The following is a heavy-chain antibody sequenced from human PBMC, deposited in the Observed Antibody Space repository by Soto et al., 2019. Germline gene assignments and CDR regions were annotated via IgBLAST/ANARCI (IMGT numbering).Heavy chain of an antibody. J-gene: IGHJ4*02. CDR1: GFSFSNAW. V-gene: IGHV3-15*01. CDR2: IKSKTDGGTT. Sequence: GGSLRLSCAASGFSFSNAWMGWVRQAPGKGLECIGRIKSKTDGGTTDYAAPVKGRFTISRDDSKNTLYLQMNSLEIEDTAVYYCTTDYFGAGISPWGQGTLVTVSS. D-gene: IGHD3-10*01. CDR3: TTDYFGAGISP.